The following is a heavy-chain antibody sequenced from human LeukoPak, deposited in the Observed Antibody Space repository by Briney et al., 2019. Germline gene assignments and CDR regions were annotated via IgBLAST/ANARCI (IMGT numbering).Heavy chain of an antibody. J-gene: IGHJ5*02. D-gene: IGHD6-19*01. CDR2: IWYDGSNK. CDR1: GFTFSSYG. V-gene: IGHV3-33*01. CDR3: ARASTIAVAGIGTFDP. Sequence: GGSLGLSCAASGFTFSSYGMHWVRQAPGKGLEWVAVIWYDGSNKYYADSVKGRFTISRDNSKNTLYLQMNSLRAEDTAVYYCARASTIAVAGIGTFDPWGQGTLVTVSS.